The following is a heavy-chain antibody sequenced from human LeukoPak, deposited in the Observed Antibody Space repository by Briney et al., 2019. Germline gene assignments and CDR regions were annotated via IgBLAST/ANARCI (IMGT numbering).Heavy chain of an antibody. CDR3: ARLMVRGYYGMDV. D-gene: IGHD3-10*01. J-gene: IGHJ6*02. V-gene: IGHV4-38-2*01. CDR1: GYSFTSGHY. Sequence: SETLSLTCSVSGYSFTSGHYWGWIRQPPGKGLEWIANIYHTGSAHYNPSLKSRVTISVDTSKNQFSLKLSSVTAADTAVYYCARLMVRGYYGMDVWGQGTTVTVSS. CDR2: IYHTGSA.